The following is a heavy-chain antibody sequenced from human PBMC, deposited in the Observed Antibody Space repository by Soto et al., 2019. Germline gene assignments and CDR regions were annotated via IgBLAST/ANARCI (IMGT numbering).Heavy chain of an antibody. CDR2: IWYDGSNK. CDR1: GFTFSSYG. V-gene: IGHV3-33*01. J-gene: IGHJ5*02. CDR3: ARGVYGSGSYYWFDP. Sequence: GGSLRLSCAASGFTFSSYGMHWVRQAPGKGLEWVAVIWYDGSNKYYADSVKGRFTISRDNSKNTLYLQMNSLRAEDTAVYYCARGVYGSGSYYWFDPWGQGTLVTVSS. D-gene: IGHD3-10*01.